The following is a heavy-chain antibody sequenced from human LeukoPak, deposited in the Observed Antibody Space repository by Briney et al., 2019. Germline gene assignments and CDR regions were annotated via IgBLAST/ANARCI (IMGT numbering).Heavy chain of an antibody. J-gene: IGHJ4*02. V-gene: IGHV3-9*01. CDR2: ISWNSGSI. CDR1: GFTFDDYA. D-gene: IGHD4-11*01. Sequence: GGSLRLSCAASGFTFDDYATHWVRQAPGKGLEWVSGISWNSGSIGYADSVKGRFTISRDNAKNSLYLQMNSLRAEDTALYYCAKGGLYSSYYFDYWGQGTLVTVSS. CDR3: AKGGLYSSYYFDY.